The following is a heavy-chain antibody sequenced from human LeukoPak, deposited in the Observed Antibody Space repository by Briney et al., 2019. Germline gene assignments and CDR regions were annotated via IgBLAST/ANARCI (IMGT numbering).Heavy chain of an antibody. Sequence: PETLSLTCTLPGGSLSGSHGCSLPHPLREGLEWVGYISYSRRTDYNPSPQRRVTISLQTSKNQFSLRRSSVSAADKAVHYRARESRLHSGSYSNDAFDIWGQGTMVTVSS. D-gene: IGHD1-26*01. V-gene: IGHV4-59*01. CDR2: ISYSRRT. CDR1: GGSLSGSH. J-gene: IGHJ3*02. CDR3: ARESRLHSGSYSNDAFDI.